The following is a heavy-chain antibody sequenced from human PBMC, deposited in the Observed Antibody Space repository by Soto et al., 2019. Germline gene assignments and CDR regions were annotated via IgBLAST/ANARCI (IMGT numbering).Heavy chain of an antibody. CDR1: GFTFTSYA. Sequence: GGSLRLSCAASGFTFTSYAMSWVRQAPGKGLEWVSAISGSGGSTYYADSVKGRFTISRDSSKNTLYLQMHSLRAEDTAVYYCAKDLDSSGYYYVAFDYWGQGTLVTVSS. V-gene: IGHV3-23*01. CDR2: ISGSGGST. D-gene: IGHD3-22*01. J-gene: IGHJ4*02. CDR3: AKDLDSSGYYYVAFDY.